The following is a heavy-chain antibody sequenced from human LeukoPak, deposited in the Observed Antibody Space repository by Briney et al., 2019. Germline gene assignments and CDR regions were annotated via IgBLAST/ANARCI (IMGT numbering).Heavy chain of an antibody. V-gene: IGHV3-30*02. J-gene: IGHJ4*02. CDR3: ARDYDFWSGYYSPTRGYFGY. CDR2: IRYDGSNK. Sequence: GGSLRLSCAASGFTFSGSGMHWVRQAPGKGLGWVTFIRYDGSNKYYTDSVKGRFTISRDNSKNTLYLQMDSLRAEDTAVYYCARDYDFWSGYYSPTRGYFGYWGQGTLVTVSS. D-gene: IGHD3-3*01. CDR1: GFTFSGSG.